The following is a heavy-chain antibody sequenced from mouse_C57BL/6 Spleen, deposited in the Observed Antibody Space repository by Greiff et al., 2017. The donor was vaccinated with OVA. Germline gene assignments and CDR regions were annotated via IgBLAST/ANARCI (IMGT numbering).Heavy chain of an antibody. J-gene: IGHJ4*01. CDR3: ARSRITTVVAPYYYAMDD. V-gene: IGHV1-26*01. D-gene: IGHD1-1*01. CDR2: INPNNGGT. Sequence: EVQLQQSGPELVKPGASVKISCKASGYTFTDYYMNWVKQSHGKSLEWIGDINPNNGGTSYNQKFKGKATLTVDKSSSTAYMELRSLTSEDSAVYYCARSRITTVVAPYYYAMDDWGQGTSVTVSS. CDR1: GYTFTDYY.